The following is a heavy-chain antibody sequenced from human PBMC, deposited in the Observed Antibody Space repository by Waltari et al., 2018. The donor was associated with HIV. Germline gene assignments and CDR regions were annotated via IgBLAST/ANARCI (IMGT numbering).Heavy chain of an antibody. CDR1: GFTFSNYA. CDR3: ARGRASSWSAYQY. J-gene: IGHJ4*02. Sequence: QVQLVESGGGVVQPGRSLRISCEASGFTFSNYAIHWVRQATGKGLEWVAIISYAGSNKSYGDSGTGRFTISRDDSKNTLYLQMNTLRPEDTAVYYCARGRASSWSAYQYWGQGTLVTVSS. CDR2: ISYAGSNK. D-gene: IGHD3-3*01. V-gene: IGHV3-30*04.